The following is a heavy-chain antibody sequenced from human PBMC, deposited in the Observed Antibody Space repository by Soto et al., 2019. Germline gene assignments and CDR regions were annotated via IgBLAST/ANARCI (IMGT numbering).Heavy chain of an antibody. V-gene: IGHV1-18*04. CDR1: GYTFTSYG. J-gene: IGHJ3*02. CDR3: AREKYYYDSSGYRDAFDI. CDR2: ISAYNGNT. Sequence: QVQLVQSGAEVKKPGASVKVSCKASGYTFTSYGISWVRQAPGQGREWMGWISAYNGNTNYAQKLQGRVTMTTDTSTSTAYMELRSLRSDDTAVYYCAREKYYYDSSGYRDAFDIWGQGTMVTVSS. D-gene: IGHD3-22*01.